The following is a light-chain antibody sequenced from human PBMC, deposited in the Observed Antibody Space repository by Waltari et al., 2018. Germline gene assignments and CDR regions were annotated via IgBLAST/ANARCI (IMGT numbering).Light chain of an antibody. J-gene: IGKJ2*01. V-gene: IGKV4-1*01. CDR2: WAS. CDR1: QSVLYSSNNKNY. CDR3: QQYYSTPPYT. Sequence: DIVMTQSPDSLAVSLGERATINCKSSQSVLYSSNNKNYLAWYQQKPGQPHKLLIDWASTRESGVPDRFSGTGSGTYFTLTISSLQAEDVAVYYCQQYYSTPPYTFGQGTKLEIK.